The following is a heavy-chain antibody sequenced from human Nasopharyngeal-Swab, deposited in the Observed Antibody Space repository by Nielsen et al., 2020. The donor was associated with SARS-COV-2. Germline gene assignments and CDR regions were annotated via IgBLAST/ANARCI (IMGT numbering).Heavy chain of an antibody. Sequence: GESLKISCKGSGYSFTSYWISWVRQMPGKGLERMGRIDPSDSYTNYSPSFQGHVTISADKSISTAYLQWSSLKASDTAMYYCARFSSGTIPSVDYWGQGTLVTVSS. D-gene: IGHD1-7*01. CDR1: GYSFTSYW. V-gene: IGHV5-10-1*01. CDR3: ARFSSGTIPSVDY. CDR2: IDPSDSYT. J-gene: IGHJ4*02.